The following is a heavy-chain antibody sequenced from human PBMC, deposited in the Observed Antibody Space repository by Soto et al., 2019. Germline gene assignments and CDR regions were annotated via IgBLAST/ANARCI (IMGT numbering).Heavy chain of an antibody. V-gene: IGHV4-30-4*01. CDR2: IYYSGST. Sequence: PSETLSLTCGVSGGSFSGGDYCWICIRQRPGKGLEWIGYIYYSGSTYYNPSLKSRVTISVDTSKNQFSLKVSSVTAADTAVYYCARALIQLWPHYYYGMDVWGQGTTVTVSS. CDR1: GGSFSGGDYC. J-gene: IGHJ6*02. CDR3: ARALIQLWPHYYYGMDV. D-gene: IGHD5-18*01.